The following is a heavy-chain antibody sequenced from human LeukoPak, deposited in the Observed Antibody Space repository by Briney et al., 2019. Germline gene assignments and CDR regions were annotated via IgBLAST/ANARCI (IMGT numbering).Heavy chain of an antibody. J-gene: IGHJ6*02. Sequence: SETLSLTCTVSGGSISSYYWSWVRRPAGKGLEWIGRIYASGNTNYNPSLKGRVTMTVDTSKNQFSLNLSSVTAADTAVYYCARVWGSGWYYGMDVWGQGTTVTVSS. CDR1: GGSISSYY. CDR2: IYASGNT. D-gene: IGHD6-19*01. V-gene: IGHV4-4*07. CDR3: ARVWGSGWYYGMDV.